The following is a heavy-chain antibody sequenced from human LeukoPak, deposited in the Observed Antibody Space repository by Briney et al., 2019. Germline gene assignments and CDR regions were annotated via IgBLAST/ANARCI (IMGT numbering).Heavy chain of an antibody. Sequence: PSETLSLTCAVYGGSFSGYYWSWIRQPPGKGLEWIGEINHSGSTNYNPSLKSRVTISVDTSKNQFSLKLSSVTAADTAVYYCARGCPKQRLRYPSQLYYFDYWGQGTLVTVSS. CDR2: INHSGST. V-gene: IGHV4-34*01. CDR3: ARGCPKQRLRYPSQLYYFDY. CDR1: GGSFSGYY. D-gene: IGHD6-25*01. J-gene: IGHJ4*02.